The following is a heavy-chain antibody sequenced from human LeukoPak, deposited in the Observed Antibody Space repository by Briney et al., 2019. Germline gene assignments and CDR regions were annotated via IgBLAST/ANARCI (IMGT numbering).Heavy chain of an antibody. D-gene: IGHD3-3*01. J-gene: IGHJ5*02. Sequence: ASVKVSCKASGYTFTSYYMHWVRQAPGQGLEWMGWINPNSGGTNYAQKFQGRVTMTRDTSISTAYMELSRLRSDDTAVYYCARAGETYYDFWSGYYLNNWFDPWGQGTLVTVSS. CDR1: GYTFTSYY. CDR2: INPNSGGT. CDR3: ARAGETYYDFWSGYYLNNWFDP. V-gene: IGHV1-2*02.